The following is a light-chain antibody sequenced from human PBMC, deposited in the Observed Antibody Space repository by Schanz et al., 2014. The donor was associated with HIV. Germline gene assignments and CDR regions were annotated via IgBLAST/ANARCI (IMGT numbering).Light chain of an antibody. CDR2: DNN. CDR1: SSNIGNNF. J-gene: IGLJ2*01. CDR3: GTWDSSLSVGAL. Sequence: QSALTQPPSVSAAPGQKVTISCSGSSSNIGNNFVSWYQHLPGTAPKLLIYDNNKRPSGVPDRFSGSKSGTSATLGITGLQTGDEADYYCGTWDSSLSVGALFGGGTKLTVL. V-gene: IGLV1-51*01.